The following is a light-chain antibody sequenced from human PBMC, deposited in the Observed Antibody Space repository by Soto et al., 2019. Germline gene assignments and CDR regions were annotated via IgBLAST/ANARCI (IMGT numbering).Light chain of an antibody. CDR1: QDISHY. CDR3: QKYNSAPFS. J-gene: IGKJ3*01. V-gene: IGKV1-27*01. Sequence: DIQLTQSPSSLSASVGDRVTITCRASQDISHYLAWYQQKPGQIPKLLIYAASTLQSGVPSRFSGSASGTDFTLTISSLQPEDVASYSCQKYNSAPFSFGPGTKLAIK. CDR2: AAS.